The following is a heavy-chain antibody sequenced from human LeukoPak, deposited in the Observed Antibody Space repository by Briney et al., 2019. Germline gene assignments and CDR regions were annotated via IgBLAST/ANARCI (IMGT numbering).Heavy chain of an antibody. CDR3: AREGWGVVAATHYYYYYYMDV. J-gene: IGHJ6*03. D-gene: IGHD2-15*01. Sequence: PGGSLRLSCAASGFTFSSYWMHWVRHAPGKGLVWVSRINSDGSSTSYADSVKGRFTISRDNAKNTLYLQMNSLRAEDTAVYYCAREGWGVVAATHYYYYYYMDVWGKGTTVTVSS. CDR2: INSDGSST. V-gene: IGHV3-74*01. CDR1: GFTFSSYW.